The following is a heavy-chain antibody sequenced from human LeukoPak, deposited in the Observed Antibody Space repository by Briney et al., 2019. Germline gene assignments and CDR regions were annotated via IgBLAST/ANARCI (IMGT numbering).Heavy chain of an antibody. V-gene: IGHV4-4*09. Sequence: GSLRLSCAASGFPFNTFAMSWIRQPPGKGLEWIGYIYPSGSADSNPSLKSRVTTSLETSSNRFSLKLSSVTAADTAVYYCARTQDRDMGYYFDLWGQGTLVTVSS. D-gene: IGHD5-18*01. CDR2: IYPSGSA. CDR3: ARTQDRDMGYYFDL. CDR1: GFPFNTFA. J-gene: IGHJ4*02.